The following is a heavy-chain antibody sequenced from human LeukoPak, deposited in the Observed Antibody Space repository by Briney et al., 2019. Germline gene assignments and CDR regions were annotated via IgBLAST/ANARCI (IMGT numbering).Heavy chain of an antibody. CDR1: GFTFSSYA. J-gene: IGHJ4*02. D-gene: IGHD6-13*01. CDR3: ARTGYSSSWYENPGDY. CDR2: ISSNGGST. V-gene: IGHV3-64*01. Sequence: PGGSLRLSCAASGFTFSSYAMHWVRQAPGKGLEHVSAISSNGGSTYYANSVKGRFTISRDNSKNTLYLQMGSPRAEDMAVYYCARTGYSSSWYENPGDYWGQGTLVTVSS.